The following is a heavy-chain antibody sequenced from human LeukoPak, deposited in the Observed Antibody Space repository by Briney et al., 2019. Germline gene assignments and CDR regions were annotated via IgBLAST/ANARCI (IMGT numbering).Heavy chain of an antibody. CDR2: ISGSGGST. V-gene: IGHV3-23*01. J-gene: IGHJ4*02. CDR1: GFRFSDFT. Sequence: GGSLRLSCAASGFRFSDFTMTWVRQAPGKGPEWVSAISGSGGSTYYADSVKGRFTISRDNSKNTLYLQMNSLRAEDTAVYYCAKRKLLWFGEPIDYWGQGTLVTVSS. CDR3: AKRKLLWFGEPIDY. D-gene: IGHD3-10*01.